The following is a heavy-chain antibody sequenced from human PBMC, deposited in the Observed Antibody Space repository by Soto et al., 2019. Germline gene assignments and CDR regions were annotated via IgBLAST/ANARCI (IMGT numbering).Heavy chain of an antibody. D-gene: IGHD3-22*01. CDR3: ARALPHSSGYYFDY. CDR1: GYTFTGYY. V-gene: IGHV1-2*04. J-gene: IGHJ4*02. CDR2: INPNSGGT. Sequence: ASVKVSCKASGYTFTGYYMHWVRQAPGQGLEWMGWINPNSGGTNYAQKFQGWVTMTRDTSISTAYMELSRLRSDDTAVYYCARALPHSSGYYFDYWGQGTLVTVSS.